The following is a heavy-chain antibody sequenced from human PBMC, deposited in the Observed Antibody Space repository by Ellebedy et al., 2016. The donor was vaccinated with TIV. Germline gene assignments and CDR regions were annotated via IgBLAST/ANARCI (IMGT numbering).Heavy chain of an antibody. CDR2: ISYDGSNT. J-gene: IGHJ6*02. CDR3: ARVMESGVATTSLWGDYFHYYYGMDV. Sequence: GESLKISCAASGFTFSSYGMHWVRQAPGKGLEWVAVISYDGSNTYYVDSVKGRFTISRDNSKNTLYLQMNSLRAEDTAVYYCARVMESGVATTSLWGDYFHYYYGMDVWGQGTTVTVSS. V-gene: IGHV3-30*03. D-gene: IGHD2-21*01. CDR1: GFTFSSYG.